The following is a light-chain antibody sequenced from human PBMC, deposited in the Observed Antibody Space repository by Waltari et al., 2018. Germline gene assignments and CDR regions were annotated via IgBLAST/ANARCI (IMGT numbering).Light chain of an antibody. CDR3: QQSYDNPLT. Sequence: DIQLTQSPSSLSASVGDRVTITCRASQSISTSVNWYQQKPGKAPRLLVYASSGLQSGVPSKFSGGGFGTNFTLTITSLEPEDCATYYWQQSYDNPLTFGGGTRVESK. J-gene: IGKJ4*01. V-gene: IGKV1-39*01. CDR2: ASS. CDR1: QSISTS.